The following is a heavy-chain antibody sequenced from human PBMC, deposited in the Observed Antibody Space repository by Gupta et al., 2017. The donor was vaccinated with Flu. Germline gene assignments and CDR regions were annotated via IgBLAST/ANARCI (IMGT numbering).Heavy chain of an antibody. J-gene: IGHJ4*02. CDR2: ISSSSSYI. Sequence: EVQLVESGGGLVKPGGSLRLSCAASGFTFSSYSMNWVRQAPGKGLEWVSSISSSSSYIYYADSVKGRFTISRDNAKNSLYLQMNSLRAEDTAVYYCASSPPWENSLFDYWGQGTLVTVSS. CDR1: GFTFSSYS. D-gene: IGHD1-14*01. V-gene: IGHV3-21*01. CDR3: ASSPPWENSLFDY.